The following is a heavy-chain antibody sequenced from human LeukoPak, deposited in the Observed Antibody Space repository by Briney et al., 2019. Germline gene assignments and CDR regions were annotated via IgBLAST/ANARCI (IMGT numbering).Heavy chain of an antibody. CDR1: SYTFTSYG. CDR2: ISAYNGNT. V-gene: IGHV1-18*01. D-gene: IGHD5-18*01. J-gene: IGHJ6*02. CDR3: ARRSYGYGWVDV. Sequence: GASVKVSCKASSYTFTSYGISWVRQAPGQGLEWMGWISAYNGNTNYAQKLQGRVTMTTDTSASTAYMELRSLRSDDTAVYYCARRSYGYGWVDVWGQGTTVTVSS.